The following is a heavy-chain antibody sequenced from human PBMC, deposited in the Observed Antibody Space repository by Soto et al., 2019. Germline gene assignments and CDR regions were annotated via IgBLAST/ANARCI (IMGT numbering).Heavy chain of an antibody. CDR1: GFIFSDYF. V-gene: IGHV3-11*01. CDR3: ARDRGQLVFDY. J-gene: IGHJ4*02. Sequence: QVQVVESGGGRVEPGGSLRLSCAASGFIFSDYFMSWIRQAPGKGLEWVAYISSGGDAIYYADSVKARFTISRDNAENSLYLQMNSLRAADTAVYYCARDRGQLVFDYWGQGTLVTVSS. D-gene: IGHD6-6*01. CDR2: ISSGGDAI.